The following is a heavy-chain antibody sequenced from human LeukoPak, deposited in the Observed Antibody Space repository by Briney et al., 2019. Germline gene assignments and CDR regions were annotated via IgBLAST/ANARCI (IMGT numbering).Heavy chain of an antibody. D-gene: IGHD2-2*01. Sequence: GGSLRLSCAASGFTFSSYAMSWVRQAPGKGLEWVSAISGSGGSTYYADSVKGRFTIFGDNSKKTLYLQMNSLRAEDTAVYYCAKGGQYQLPYYMDVWGKGTTVTVSS. V-gene: IGHV3-23*01. CDR1: GFTFSSYA. CDR2: ISGSGGST. CDR3: AKGGQYQLPYYMDV. J-gene: IGHJ6*03.